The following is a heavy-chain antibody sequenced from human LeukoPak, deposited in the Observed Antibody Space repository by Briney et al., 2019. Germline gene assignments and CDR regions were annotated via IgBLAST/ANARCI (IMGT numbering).Heavy chain of an antibody. CDR3: AKVENY. J-gene: IGHJ4*02. Sequence: GGSLRLSCAVSGLSFSTSWMDWVRQAPGKGLEWVAVISYDGSNKYYADSVKGRFTISRDNSKNTLYLQMNSLRAEDTAVYYCAKVENYWGQGTLVTVSS. V-gene: IGHV3-30*18. CDR2: ISYDGSNK. CDR1: GLSFSTSW.